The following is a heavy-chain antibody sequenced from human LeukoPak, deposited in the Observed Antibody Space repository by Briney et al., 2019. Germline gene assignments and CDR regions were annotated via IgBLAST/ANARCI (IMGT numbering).Heavy chain of an antibody. Sequence: GGSLRLSCAASGFTLSNAWVNWVRQAPGKGLEWVSYISGTSNTIYYADSVKGRFTVSRDNAKNSLYLQMNSLRAEDTAIYYCARDLGSYSSGWYMGFDYWGQGTLVTVSS. CDR1: GFTLSNAW. CDR3: ARDLGSYSSGWYMGFDY. J-gene: IGHJ4*02. V-gene: IGHV3-48*01. CDR2: ISGTSNTI. D-gene: IGHD6-19*01.